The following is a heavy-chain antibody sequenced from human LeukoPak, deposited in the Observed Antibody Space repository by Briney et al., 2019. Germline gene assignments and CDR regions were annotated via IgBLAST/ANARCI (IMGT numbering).Heavy chain of an antibody. J-gene: IGHJ4*02. CDR2: VYSRGST. D-gene: IGHD3-22*01. CDR3: ARDSGLFGSGYQTNFDY. V-gene: IGHV4-39*07. CDR1: GGSISSSNSF. Sequence: PSETLSLTCTVSGGSISSSNSFWAWIRQPPGKGLEWVGTVYSRGSTYYSPPLKSRVTVSIDTSKNQFSLKLTSVTAADTAVYYCARDSGLFGSGYQTNFDYWGQGTLVTVSS.